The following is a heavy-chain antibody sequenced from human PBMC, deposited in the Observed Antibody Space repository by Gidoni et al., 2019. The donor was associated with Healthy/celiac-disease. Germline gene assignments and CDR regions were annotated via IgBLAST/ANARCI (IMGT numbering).Heavy chain of an antibody. CDR2: ISGSVGST. D-gene: IGHD6-19*01. J-gene: IGHJ4*02. Sequence: EFQLLESGGGLVQRGGSLRLFCAASGFTFCSYAMSWVRQAPGKGRVWVSAISGSVGSTYYADSVKGRFTISRDNSKNTLYLQMSSLRSEDTAVYYCAKAAAVVGASYFDYWGQGTLVTVSS. CDR1: GFTFCSYA. V-gene: IGHV3-23*01. CDR3: AKAAAVVGASYFDY.